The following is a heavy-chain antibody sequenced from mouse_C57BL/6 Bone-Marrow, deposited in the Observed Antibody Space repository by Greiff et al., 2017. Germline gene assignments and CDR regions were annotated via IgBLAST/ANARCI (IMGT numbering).Heavy chain of an antibody. V-gene: IGHV1-64*01. CDR2: IHPNSGST. CDR1: GYTFPSYW. CDR3: ARHRGY. J-gene: IGHJ2*01. Sequence: QVPLPQPWAELVQPGASVPLFCKASGYTFPSYWMHCVQPRPGQGLEWIGMIHPNSGSTNYNEKFKSKATLTVDKSSSTAYMQLSSLTSEDSAVYYCARHRGYWGQGTTLTVSS.